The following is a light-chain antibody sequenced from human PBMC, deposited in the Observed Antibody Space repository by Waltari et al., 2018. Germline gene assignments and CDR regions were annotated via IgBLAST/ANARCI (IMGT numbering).Light chain of an antibody. CDR3: QQYNNWPLT. J-gene: IGKJ4*01. CDR2: VAS. CDR1: QSVRSD. Sequence: EIVVTQSPATLSVSLGERATLSCRASQSVRSDFAWYRQKPGQAPRLLIYVASTMATGVSAMFSCSGSGTEFTLTITSLQSEDSAVYFCQQYNNWPLTFGGGTKVEIK. V-gene: IGKV3-15*01.